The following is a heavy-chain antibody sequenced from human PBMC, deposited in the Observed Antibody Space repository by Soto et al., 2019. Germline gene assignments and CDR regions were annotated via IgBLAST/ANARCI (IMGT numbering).Heavy chain of an antibody. J-gene: IGHJ4*02. Sequence: GGSLRLSCAASGFTFGSYEMNWVRQAPGKGLEWVSYISSSGSTIYYADSVKGRFTISRDNAKNSLYLQMNSLRAEDTAVYYCARDHDYYDSSGPLDYWGQGTLVTVSS. CDR3: ARDHDYYDSSGPLDY. CDR1: GFTFGSYE. V-gene: IGHV3-48*03. D-gene: IGHD3-22*01. CDR2: ISSSGSTI.